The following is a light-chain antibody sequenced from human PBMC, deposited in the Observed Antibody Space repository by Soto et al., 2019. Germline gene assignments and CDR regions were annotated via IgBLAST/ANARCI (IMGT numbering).Light chain of an antibody. CDR2: EVN. Sequence: QSALTQPPSASGSLGQSVTISCTGTSSDIGGYNYVSWYQQHPGKAPKLIIYEVNKRPSGVPDRFSGSKSGDTASLTVSGLQAEDEAEYHCCSYAGRNNYVFGTGTQLTVL. CDR3: CSYAGRNNYV. J-gene: IGLJ1*01. CDR1: SSDIGGYNY. V-gene: IGLV2-8*01.